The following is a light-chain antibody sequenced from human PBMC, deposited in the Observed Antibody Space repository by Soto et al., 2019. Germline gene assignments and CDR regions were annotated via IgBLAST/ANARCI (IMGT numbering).Light chain of an antibody. CDR2: ATS. CDR3: HQFGYSPRT. Sequence: EIVLTQSPATLSLSPGERATLSCRASQRVSSYLAWFQQRPGQAPRLLIFATSRRATDIPDRFSGSGSGTDFTLAIRRLEPEDFAVYYCHQFGYSPRTFGQGTKVDIK. CDR1: QRVSSY. J-gene: IGKJ1*01. V-gene: IGKV3-20*01.